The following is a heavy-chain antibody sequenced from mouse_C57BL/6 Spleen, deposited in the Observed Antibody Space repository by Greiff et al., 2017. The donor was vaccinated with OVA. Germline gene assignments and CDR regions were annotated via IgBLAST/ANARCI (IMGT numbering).Heavy chain of an antibody. CDR2: IYPSDSET. CDR1: GYTFTSYW. Sequence: VQLQQPGAELVRPGSSVKLSCKASGYTFTSYWMDWVKQRPGQGLEWIGNIYPSDSETHYNQKFKDKATLTVDKSSSTAYMQLSSLTSEDSAVYYCARWDGSSYSFAYWGQGTLVTVSA. V-gene: IGHV1-61*01. D-gene: IGHD1-1*01. CDR3: ARWDGSSYSFAY. J-gene: IGHJ3*01.